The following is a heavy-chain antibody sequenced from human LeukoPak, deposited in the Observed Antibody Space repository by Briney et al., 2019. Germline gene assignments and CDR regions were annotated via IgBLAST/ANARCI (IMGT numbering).Heavy chain of an antibody. J-gene: IGHJ4*02. CDR3: ARGRQNYGDYPY. Sequence: GGSLRLSCAASGFTFSSYAMSWVRKAPGKGLEWVSVLYYGVSTFYKDSVKGRFTTSGDNFKNTVYLQMNSLRAEDTAVYYCARGRQNYGDYPYWGQETLVTVSS. V-gene: IGHV3-53*01. CDR1: GFTFSSYA. D-gene: IGHD4-17*01. CDR2: LYYGVST.